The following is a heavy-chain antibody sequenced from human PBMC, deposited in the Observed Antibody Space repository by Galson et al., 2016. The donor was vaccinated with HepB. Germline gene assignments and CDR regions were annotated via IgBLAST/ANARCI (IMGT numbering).Heavy chain of an antibody. CDR1: GFTFNSHW. CDR2: IKEDGSQK. D-gene: IGHD2-15*01. J-gene: IGHJ3*02. CDR3: ARAVGVANGYALGI. Sequence: SLRLSCAVSGFTFNSHWMTWIRQAPGQGLEWVAKIKEDGSQKYYVDSVQGRFTISRDNAKNSLYLQMNSLRAEDTAVYYCARAVGVANGYALGIWGQGTMVSVSS. V-gene: IGHV3-7*04.